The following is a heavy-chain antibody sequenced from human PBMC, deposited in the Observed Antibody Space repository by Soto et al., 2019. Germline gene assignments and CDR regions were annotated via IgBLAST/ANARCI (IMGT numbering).Heavy chain of an antibody. D-gene: IGHD6-19*01. CDR2: IYWDGDK. CDR3: AHLSSGYYRDFDF. CDR1: GFSLNTNGVG. V-gene: IGHV2-5*02. Sequence: QITLKESGPSLVEPTQTLTLTCTFSGFSLNTNGVGVGWIRQPPGKALEWLALIYWDGDKRYSPSLTFRLTVTKDTSKNQVVLKMTNMDLADTATYYCAHLSSGYYRDFDFWGQGTLVTVSS. J-gene: IGHJ4*02.